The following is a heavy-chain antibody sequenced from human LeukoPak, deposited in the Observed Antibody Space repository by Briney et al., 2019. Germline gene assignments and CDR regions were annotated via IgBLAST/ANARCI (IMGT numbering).Heavy chain of an antibody. D-gene: IGHD5-12*01. Sequence: ASVKVSCKASGYTFTGYYMHWVRQAPGQGLEWMGWTNPNSGGTNYAQKFQGRVTMTRDTSISTAYMELSRLRSDDTAVYYCARGYEGVYGMDVWGQGTTVTVSS. CDR2: TNPNSGGT. J-gene: IGHJ6*02. V-gene: IGHV1-2*02. CDR1: GYTFTGYY. CDR3: ARGYEGVYGMDV.